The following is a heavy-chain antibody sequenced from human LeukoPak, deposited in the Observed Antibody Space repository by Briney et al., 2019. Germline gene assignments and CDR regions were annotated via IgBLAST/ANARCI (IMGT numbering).Heavy chain of an antibody. CDR3: AKSRSAMVRGVIEY. J-gene: IGHJ4*02. D-gene: IGHD3-10*01. CDR2: ISPSGST. Sequence: PGGSLRLSCAASGFTFSSYAMSWVRQAPGKGLEWVSVISPSGSTYNADPVKGRFTISRDNSKDTVYLQMDSLRAEDTATYYCAKSRSAMVRGVIEYWGQGTLVTVSS. V-gene: IGHV3-23*01. CDR1: GFTFSSYA.